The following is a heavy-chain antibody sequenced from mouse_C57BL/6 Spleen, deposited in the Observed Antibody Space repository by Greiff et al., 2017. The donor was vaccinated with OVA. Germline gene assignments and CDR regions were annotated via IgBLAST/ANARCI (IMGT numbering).Heavy chain of an antibody. CDR2: IDPSDSYT. CDR1: GYTFTSYW. J-gene: IGHJ4*01. V-gene: IGHV1-50*01. D-gene: IGHD2-4*01. Sequence: VQLQQPGAELVKPGASVKLSCKASGYTFTSYWMQWVKQRPGQGLEWIGEIDPSDSYTNYNQKFKGKATLTVDTSSSTAYMQLSSLTSEDSAVYYCARRDDYDEGGYAMDYWGQGTSVTVSS. CDR3: ARRDDYDEGGYAMDY.